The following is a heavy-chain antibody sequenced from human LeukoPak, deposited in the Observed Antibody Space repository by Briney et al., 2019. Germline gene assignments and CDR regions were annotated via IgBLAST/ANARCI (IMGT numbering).Heavy chain of an antibody. CDR2: INPSGDNT. CDR3: ARGPHRRTYDRDNWFDP. Sequence: ASVKVCCKASGYTFTSYYMYWVRQAPGQGLEWMGIINPSGDNTNYAQKFQGRVTMTRDMSTTTVYMELSSLRSEDTAVYYCARGPHRRTYDRDNWFDPWGQGTLVTVSS. CDR1: GYTFTSYY. V-gene: IGHV1-46*01. J-gene: IGHJ5*02. D-gene: IGHD3-3*01.